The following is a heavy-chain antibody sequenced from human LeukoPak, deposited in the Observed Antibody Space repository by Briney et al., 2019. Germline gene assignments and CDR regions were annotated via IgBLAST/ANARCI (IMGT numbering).Heavy chain of an antibody. CDR2: IYYSGRT. CDR3: ARLGGATVTTHNFDY. D-gene: IGHD4-17*01. CDR1: GGSISSGDYY. Sequence: SETLSLTCTVSGGSISSGDYYWSWIRQPPGKGLEWIGYIYYSGRTYYNPSLKSRVTISVDTSKNQFSLKLSSVTAADTAVYYCARLGGATVTTHNFDYWGQGTLVTVSS. V-gene: IGHV4-30-4*08. J-gene: IGHJ4*02.